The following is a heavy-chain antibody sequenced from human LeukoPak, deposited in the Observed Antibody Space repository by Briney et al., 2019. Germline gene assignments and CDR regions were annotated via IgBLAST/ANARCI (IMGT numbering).Heavy chain of an antibody. CDR3: ARDRCSSTSCTYDY. D-gene: IGHD2-2*01. V-gene: IGHV3-48*01. CDR1: GFTFSSYS. J-gene: IGHJ4*02. CDR2: ISSSSSTI. Sequence: PGGSLRLSCAASGFTFSSYSMNWVRQAPGKGLEWVSYISSSSSTIYYADSVKGRFTISRDNAKNSLYLQMNSLRAEDTAVYYCARDRCSSTSCTYDYWGQGTLVTVSS.